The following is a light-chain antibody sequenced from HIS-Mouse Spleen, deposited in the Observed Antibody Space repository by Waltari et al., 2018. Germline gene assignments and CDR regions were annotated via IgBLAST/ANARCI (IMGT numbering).Light chain of an antibody. J-gene: IGLJ2*01. Sequence: SYELTQSPSVSVSPGQTARITCSGDALPKKYAYWYQQKSGQAPVLVIYEDSKRPSAIPERFSGSSSGTMATLTISGAQVEDEADYYCYSTDSSGNHRVFGGGTKLTVL. CDR2: EDS. V-gene: IGLV3-10*01. CDR1: ALPKKY. CDR3: YSTDSSGNHRV.